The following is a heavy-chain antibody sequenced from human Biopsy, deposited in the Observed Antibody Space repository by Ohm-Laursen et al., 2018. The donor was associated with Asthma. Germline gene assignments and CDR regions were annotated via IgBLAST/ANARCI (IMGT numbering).Heavy chain of an antibody. V-gene: IGHV4-30-2*06. CDR2: IYRNGDT. Sequence: SQTLSLTCAVSGDSIDSGDCSWTWIRQSPGVGLEWIGYIYRNGDTYYNPTLKNRVTISIDRSKNQFSLRRRSVTAADTAVYYCARGWNCGGDCYSLDSWGQGTLVTVSS. CDR1: GDSIDSGDCS. J-gene: IGHJ4*02. CDR3: ARGWNCGGDCYSLDS. D-gene: IGHD2-21*02.